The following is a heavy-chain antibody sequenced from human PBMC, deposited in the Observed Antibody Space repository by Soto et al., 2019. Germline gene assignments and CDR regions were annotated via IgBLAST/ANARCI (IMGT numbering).Heavy chain of an antibody. J-gene: IGHJ4*02. V-gene: IGHV4-34*01. CDR2: INHSGST. D-gene: IGHD3-10*01. CDR3: ARIRGGGSGNN. Sequence: QVQLQQWGAGLLKPSETLSLTCAVYGGSFSGYYWSWIRQPPGKGLEWIGEINHSGSTNYNPSLQGRVTISVATAKNQFSLKLSSVTAADTAVYYCARIRGGGSGNNWGQGTLVTVSS. CDR1: GGSFSGYY.